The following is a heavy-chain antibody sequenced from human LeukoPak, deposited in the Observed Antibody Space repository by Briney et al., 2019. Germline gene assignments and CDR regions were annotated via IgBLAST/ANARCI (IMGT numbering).Heavy chain of an antibody. CDR1: GGSISSYY. J-gene: IGHJ3*02. CDR2: MYTSGST. Sequence: SETLSLTCTVSGGSISSYYWNWIRQPAGKGLEWIGRMYTSGSTNYNPSLKSRVTMSVDTSKNQFSLKLSSVTAADTAVYYCARRLVATTYAFDIWGQGTMVTVSS. V-gene: IGHV4-4*07. D-gene: IGHD5-12*01. CDR3: ARRLVATTYAFDI.